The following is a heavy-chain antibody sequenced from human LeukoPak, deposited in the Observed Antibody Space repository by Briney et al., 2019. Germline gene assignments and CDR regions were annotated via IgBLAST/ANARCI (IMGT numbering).Heavy chain of an antibody. D-gene: IGHD1-26*01. J-gene: IGHJ5*01. CDR2: ISASGTT. CDR1: GDSVGSDS. Sequence: PSETLSLTCTVSGDSVGSDSWNWLRLPAGKGLEWIGRISASGTTNYSPSLFSRVTMSVDTSGNKFSLKLNSVTAADTAVYFCARAPVQDLSFVGWFDSWGQGALVIVSS. CDR3: ARAPVQDLSFVGWFDS. V-gene: IGHV4-4*07.